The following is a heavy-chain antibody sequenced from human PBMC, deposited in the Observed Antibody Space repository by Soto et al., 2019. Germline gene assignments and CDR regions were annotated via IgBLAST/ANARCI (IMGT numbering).Heavy chain of an antibody. J-gene: IGHJ4*02. CDR1: GFTFSSYW. CDR3: ARPRPCCGGDCPDS. D-gene: IGHD2-21*02. Sequence: EVQLVESGGGLVQPGGSLRLSCAASGFTFSSYWMHWVRQAPGKGLVWVSRINSDGSSTSYADSVKGRFTISRDNDKNTLYLQMNSLRAEDTAVYYCARPRPCCGGDCPDSWGQGTLVTVSS. CDR2: INSDGSST. V-gene: IGHV3-74*01.